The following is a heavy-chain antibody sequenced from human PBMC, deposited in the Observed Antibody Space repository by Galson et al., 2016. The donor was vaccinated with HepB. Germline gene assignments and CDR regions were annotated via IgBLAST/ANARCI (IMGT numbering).Heavy chain of an antibody. J-gene: IGHJ6*02. D-gene: IGHD3-16*01. Sequence: SLRLSCAASGFIFSSHAMYWVRQAPGKGLEWVATLSSDGSNKYYADSVRGQFSISRDNSNNTLSLQMNSLRPEDTAVYYCARGRGITDRYYYFYYGMDVWGQGTAVTVSS. CDR3: ARGRGITDRYYYFYYGMDV. V-gene: IGHV3-30-3*01. CDR2: LSSDGSNK. CDR1: GFIFSSHA.